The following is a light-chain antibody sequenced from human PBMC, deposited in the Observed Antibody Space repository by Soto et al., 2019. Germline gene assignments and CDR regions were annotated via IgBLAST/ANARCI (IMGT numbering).Light chain of an antibody. CDR3: SSYTTLNTVI. V-gene: IGLV2-14*03. CDR1: SSDVDSSNY. Sequence: QSALTQPASVSVSPGQSITLSCTGSSSDVDSSNYVSWYQQLPGKAPKLIIFDVNNRPSGVSDRFSGSKSDNTASLTISGLQAEDEADYYCSSYTTLNTVIFGGGTKLTVL. CDR2: DVN. J-gene: IGLJ2*01.